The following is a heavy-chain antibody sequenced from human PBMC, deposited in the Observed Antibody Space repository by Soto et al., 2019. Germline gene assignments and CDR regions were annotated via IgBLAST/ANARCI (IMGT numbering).Heavy chain of an antibody. D-gene: IGHD3-10*01. V-gene: IGHV4-31*03. J-gene: IGHJ3*02. CDR2: IYYSGST. Sequence: SETLSLTCTVSGGSISSGGYYWSWIRQHPGKGLEWIGYIYYSGSTYYNPSLKSRVTISVDTSKNQFSLKLSSVTAADTAVYYCARGSESSAFDIWGQGTMVTVSS. CDR1: GGSISSGGYY. CDR3: ARGSESSAFDI.